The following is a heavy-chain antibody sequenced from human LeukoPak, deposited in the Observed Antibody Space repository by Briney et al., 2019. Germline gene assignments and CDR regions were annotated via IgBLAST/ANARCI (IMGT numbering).Heavy chain of an antibody. J-gene: IGHJ4*01. CDR3: ARDAYYDDVWGTYPFDF. CDR1: GFTFSSYA. CDR2: ISGSGGST. Sequence: GGSLRLSCAASGFTFSSYAMSWVRQAPGKGLEWVSAISGSGGSTYYADSVKGRFTISRDNSKNTLYLQMNRLRADDTAVYYCARDAYYDDVWGTYPFDFWGHGTLVTVSS. D-gene: IGHD3-16*02. V-gene: IGHV3-23*01.